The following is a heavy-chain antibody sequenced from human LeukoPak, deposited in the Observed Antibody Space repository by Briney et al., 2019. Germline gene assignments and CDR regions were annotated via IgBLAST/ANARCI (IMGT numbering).Heavy chain of an antibody. D-gene: IGHD4-11*01. CDR1: GGTFSSYA. CDR2: IIPIFGTA. V-gene: IGHV1-69*13. Sequence: GASVKVSCKASGGTFSSYAISWVRQAPGQGLEWMGGIIPIFGTANYAQKFQGRVTITADESTSTAYMELSSLRSEDTAVYYCANEGVHSNYYWFDPWGQGTLVTVSS. J-gene: IGHJ5*02. CDR3: ANEGVHSNYYWFDP.